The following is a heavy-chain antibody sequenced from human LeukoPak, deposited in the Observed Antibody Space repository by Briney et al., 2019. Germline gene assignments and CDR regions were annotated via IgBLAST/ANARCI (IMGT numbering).Heavy chain of an antibody. V-gene: IGHV3-11*05. D-gene: IGHD6-13*01. J-gene: IGHJ4*02. CDR1: VFTFQDYY. CDR2: IRSTRIYT. CDR3: AREDGYSSSWYSDY. Sequence: GGSVTLPCAASVFTFQDYYMLCMRGAPGKGVEGVSDIRSTRIYTNYADSVKGRLTIPRDNGKNSLYLQMNSLRAEDTAVYYCAREDGYSSSWYSDYWGQGTLVTVSS.